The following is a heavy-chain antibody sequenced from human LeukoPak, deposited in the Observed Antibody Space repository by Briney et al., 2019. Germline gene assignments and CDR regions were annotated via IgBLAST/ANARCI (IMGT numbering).Heavy chain of an antibody. CDR1: GFTFSSYA. D-gene: IGHD6-13*01. V-gene: IGHV3-23*01. CDR3: ARGIATAGYYYYGMDV. J-gene: IGHJ6*02. CDR2: ISGSGGST. Sequence: GGSLRLSCAASGFTFSSYAMSWVRQAPGKGLEWVSAISGSGGSTYYADSVKGRFTISRDNAKKSLYLQMNSLRVDDAAMYYCARGIATAGYYYYGMDVWGQGTTVTVSS.